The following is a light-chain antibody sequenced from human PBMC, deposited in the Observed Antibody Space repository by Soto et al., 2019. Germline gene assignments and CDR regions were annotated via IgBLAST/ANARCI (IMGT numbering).Light chain of an antibody. CDR3: QQYNTYRT. Sequence: DLQMTQSPSTLSASVGDRVTITCRASQSISSWLAWYQQKPGKAPKLLIYKASNLESGVPSRFSGIGSGTEFTLTISSLQPDDFATYYCQQYNTYRTFGQGTKVDIK. J-gene: IGKJ1*01. CDR1: QSISSW. CDR2: KAS. V-gene: IGKV1-5*03.